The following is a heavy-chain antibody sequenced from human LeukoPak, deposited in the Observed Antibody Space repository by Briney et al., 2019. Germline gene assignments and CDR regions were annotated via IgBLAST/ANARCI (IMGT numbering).Heavy chain of an antibody. J-gene: IGHJ3*02. CDR2: INHSGST. CDR1: GFTVSRNY. D-gene: IGHD1/OR15-1a*01. Sequence: PGGSLRLSCAASGFTVSRNYMSWVRQPPGKGLEWIGEINHSGSTNYNPSLKSRVTISVDTSKNQFSLKLSSVTAAETAVYFCARGVNNWNIDVFDIWGQGTMVTVSS. V-gene: IGHV4-34*01. CDR3: ARGVNNWNIDVFDI.